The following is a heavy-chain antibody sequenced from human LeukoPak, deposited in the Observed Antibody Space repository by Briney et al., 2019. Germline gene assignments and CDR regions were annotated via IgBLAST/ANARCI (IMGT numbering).Heavy chain of an antibody. CDR3: AKAPCGDSCYLFAFDI. CDR2: ISDSGGRT. Sequence: GGSLRLSCAVSGITLSNYGMSWVRQAPGKGLEWVAGISDSGGRTNYADSVKGRFTISRDNSKNTLYLQMNSLRAEDTAVYYCAKAPCGDSCYLFAFDIWGQGTMVTVSS. CDR1: GITLSNYG. V-gene: IGHV3-23*01. J-gene: IGHJ3*02. D-gene: IGHD2-2*01.